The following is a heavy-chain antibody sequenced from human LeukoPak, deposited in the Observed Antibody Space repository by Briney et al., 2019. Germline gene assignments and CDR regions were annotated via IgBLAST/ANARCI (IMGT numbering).Heavy chain of an antibody. J-gene: IGHJ6*03. CDR2: TSIIGGTT. V-gene: IGHV3-23*01. CDR3: AKDGSTKYSSGWYRDYYYYMDV. D-gene: IGHD6-19*01. CDR1: GFTSSSTG. Sequence: RSLSLSGVASGFTSSSTGMNWVPNAQGKGLEWVSGTSIIGGTTYYADSVTGRFTISRDNAKNSLYLQMNSLRAEDTALYYCAKDGSTKYSSGWYRDYYYYMDVWGKGTTVTISS.